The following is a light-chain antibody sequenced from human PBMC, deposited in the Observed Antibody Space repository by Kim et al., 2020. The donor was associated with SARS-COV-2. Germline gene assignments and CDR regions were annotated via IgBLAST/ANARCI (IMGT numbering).Light chain of an antibody. CDR2: RAS. V-gene: IGKV3-15*01. J-gene: IGKJ1*01. CDR1: ENIGTY. Sequence: VSPGEQAALSCRANENIGTYLAWYQQKPGQAPKFLISRASTRATGVPARFTGSGSGTEFTLTIRSLQSEDFAVYHCQQYNNWPWTFGQGTKVDIK. CDR3: QQYNNWPWT.